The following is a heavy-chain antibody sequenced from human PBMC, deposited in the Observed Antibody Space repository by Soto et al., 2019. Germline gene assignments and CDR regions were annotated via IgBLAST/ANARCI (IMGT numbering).Heavy chain of an antibody. CDR3: AKDLDDYSSAIDF. CDR2: ISGSGGSGRG. Sequence: PGGSLTLSCVGSVFSFSKYSVNWVRQAPGKGLEWVSGISGSGGSGRGFYADPVKGRFTISRDNSKNTLYLEMNSLRAEDTAVYYCAKDLDDYSSAIDFWGQGTLVT. V-gene: IGHV3-23*01. CDR1: VFSFSKYS. J-gene: IGHJ4*02. D-gene: IGHD4-4*01.